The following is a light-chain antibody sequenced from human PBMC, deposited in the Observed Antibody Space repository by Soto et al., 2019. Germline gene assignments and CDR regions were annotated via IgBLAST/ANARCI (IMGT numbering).Light chain of an antibody. J-gene: IGKJ5*01. CDR2: GAS. CDR3: QQYNIWPPYT. V-gene: IGKV3-15*01. CDR1: QRISSN. Sequence: EIVMTKSPAILSVSPGERATLYCKASQRISSNLAWYQQKPGQPPRLLIYGASTRASGIPARFSGSGSGTEFTLTISGLQSEDFALYYCQQYNIWPPYTFGQGTRLEIK.